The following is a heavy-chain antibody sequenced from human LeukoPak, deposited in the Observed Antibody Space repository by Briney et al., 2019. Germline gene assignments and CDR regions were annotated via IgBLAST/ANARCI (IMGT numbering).Heavy chain of an antibody. V-gene: IGHV3-30*02. J-gene: IGHJ4*02. Sequence: PGGSLRLSCAASGFTFSSYGMHWVRQAPGKGLEWVAFIRYDGSNKYYADSVKGRFTISRDNSKNTLYLQMNSLRAEDTAVYYCAKGQYRGVVAYFDYWGQGTLVTVSS. CDR2: IRYDGSNK. D-gene: IGHD3-3*01. CDR1: GFTFSSYG. CDR3: AKGQYRGVVAYFDY.